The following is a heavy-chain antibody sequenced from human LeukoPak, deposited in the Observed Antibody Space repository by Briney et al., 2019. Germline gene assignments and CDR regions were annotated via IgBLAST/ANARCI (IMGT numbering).Heavy chain of an antibody. CDR2: IYPGDSDT. D-gene: IGHD2-2*01. Sequence: GESLKISCKGSGSSFTSYWIGWVRQMPGKGLERMGIIYPGDSDTRYSPSFQGQVTISADKSISTAYLQWSSLKASDTAMYYCARRYCSSTSCYAFDIWGQGTMVTVSS. V-gene: IGHV5-51*01. CDR3: ARRYCSSTSCYAFDI. CDR1: GSSFTSYW. J-gene: IGHJ3*02.